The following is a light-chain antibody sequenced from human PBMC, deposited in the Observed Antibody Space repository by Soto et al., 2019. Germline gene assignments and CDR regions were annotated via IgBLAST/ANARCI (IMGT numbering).Light chain of an antibody. CDR3: QQYNYRPPA. CDR1: QSVSGN. V-gene: IGKV3-15*01. J-gene: IGKJ5*01. Sequence: IVMTQSPATLSVSTGERAALSCRASQSVSGNLAWYQQTPGQAPRLLIYGASTRATGIPARFSGSGFGTEFTLTICSLKSEDFAVYYCQQYNYRPPAFGQGTRLEIK. CDR2: GAS.